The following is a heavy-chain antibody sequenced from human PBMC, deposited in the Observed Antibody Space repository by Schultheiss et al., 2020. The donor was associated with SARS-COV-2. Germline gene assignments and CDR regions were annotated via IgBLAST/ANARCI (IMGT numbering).Heavy chain of an antibody. J-gene: IGHJ6*02. CDR1: GGSFSSHY. CDR2: IFYSGST. D-gene: IGHD2-2*01. Sequence: ETLSLTCTVSGGSFSSHYWSWIRQPPGKGLQWIGYIFYSGSTDYNPSLKSRVTISADTSKNQFSLKLSSVTAADTAVYYCARHWSHCSSTSCYVGYYYGMDVWGQGTTVTVSS. CDR3: ARHWSHCSSTSCYVGYYYGMDV. V-gene: IGHV4-59*08.